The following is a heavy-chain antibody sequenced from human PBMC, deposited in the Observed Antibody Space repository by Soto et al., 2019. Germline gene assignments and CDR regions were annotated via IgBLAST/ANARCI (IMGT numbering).Heavy chain of an antibody. CDR2: ISAYNGNT. Sequence: ASVKVSCKASGYTFTSYGISWVRQAPGQGLEWMGWISAYNGNTNYAQKLQGRVTMTTGTSTSTAYMELRSLRSDDTAVYYCARLTYGSGSYYTAIDYYYYMDVWGKGTTVTVSS. D-gene: IGHD3-10*01. CDR3: ARLTYGSGSYYTAIDYYYYMDV. CDR1: GYTFTSYG. V-gene: IGHV1-18*01. J-gene: IGHJ6*03.